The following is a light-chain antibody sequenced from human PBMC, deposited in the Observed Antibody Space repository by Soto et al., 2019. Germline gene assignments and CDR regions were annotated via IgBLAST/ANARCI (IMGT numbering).Light chain of an antibody. J-gene: IGKJ2*01. Sequence: EIVLTQSPATLSLSPGERATLSCRASQSVTSYLAWYHQKHGQAPRRLLYDASNRATGIPARFSGSGSGREFTLLISSLEPADSSVYYCRQRSNRPPTFGQGTKLEIK. V-gene: IGKV3-11*02. CDR2: DAS. CDR1: QSVTSY. CDR3: RQRSNRPPT.